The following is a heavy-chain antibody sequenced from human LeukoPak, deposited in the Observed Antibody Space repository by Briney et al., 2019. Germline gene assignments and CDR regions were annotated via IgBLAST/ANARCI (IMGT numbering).Heavy chain of an antibody. Sequence: GGTLRLSCAASGFTFSSYAARWVPQAPGKGLEWVSAISGSGGGTCYADTVNGRFTISRDNSKNTMYMQMNSLSTEDTAVYYCAKTTTGYSSGRYPGWPVDYWGQGTLVTVSS. CDR2: ISGSGGGT. CDR3: AKTTTGYSSGRYPGWPVDY. CDR1: GFTFSSYA. J-gene: IGHJ4*02. V-gene: IGHV3-23*01. D-gene: IGHD6-19*01.